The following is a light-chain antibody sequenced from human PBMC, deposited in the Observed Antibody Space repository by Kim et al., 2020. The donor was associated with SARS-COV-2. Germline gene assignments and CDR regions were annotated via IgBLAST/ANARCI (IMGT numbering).Light chain of an antibody. CDR3: AAWDDSLSGWV. V-gene: IGLV1-47*01. CDR1: SSKTGSNY. Sequence: GHRVTISSSGCSSKTGSNYVYCYQQLPGTAPAPTIYMNNQRPSGVRARFSGSKSGTSASLAISGLRSEDEADYDYAAWDDSLSGWVFGGGTQLTVL. CDR2: MNN. J-gene: IGLJ3*02.